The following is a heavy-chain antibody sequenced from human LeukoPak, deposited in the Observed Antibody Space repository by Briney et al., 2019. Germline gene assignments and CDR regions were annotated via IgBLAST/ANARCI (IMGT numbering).Heavy chain of an antibody. J-gene: IGHJ4*02. V-gene: IGHV4-39*01. Sequence: PSETLSLTCIVSGGSISSSSYYWGWIRQPPGKGLEWIGSIYYSGSTYYNPSLKSRVTISVDTSKNQFSLKLSSVTAADTAVYYCARHVPNTVTRRRAFDYWGQGTLVTVSS. CDR1: GGSISSSSYY. CDR2: IYYSGST. D-gene: IGHD4-17*01. CDR3: ARHVPNTVTRRRAFDY.